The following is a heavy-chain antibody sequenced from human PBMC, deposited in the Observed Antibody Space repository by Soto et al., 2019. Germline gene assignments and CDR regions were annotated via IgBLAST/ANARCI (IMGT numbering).Heavy chain of an antibody. CDR3: SQMRGSGLFGMDG. D-gene: IGHD3-10*01. CDR1: GFSLSTSGLA. J-gene: IGHJ6*02. CDR2: IFSNDDK. Sequence: QITLKESGPTLVEPTHTLTLTCTFSGFSLSTSGLAVGWIRQPPGKALEWLALIFSNDDKRYIPSLMRRLTITKDTSKNQVVLTMTNIEPVDTATYYCSQMRGSGLFGMDGWGQGTTVTVSS. V-gene: IGHV2-5*01.